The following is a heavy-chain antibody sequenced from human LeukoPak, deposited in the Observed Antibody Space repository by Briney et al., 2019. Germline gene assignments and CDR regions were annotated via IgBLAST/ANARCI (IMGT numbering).Heavy chain of an antibody. V-gene: IGHV1-18*01. CDR1: GYTFTSYG. CDR3: ARGSGTYYSGSGSLPFDY. D-gene: IGHD3-10*01. J-gene: IGHJ4*02. Sequence: ASVKVSCKASGYTFTSYGISWVRQAPGQGLEWMGWISAYNGNTNYAQKLQDRVTMTTDTYTSMAYMEVRSLRSDDTAVYYCARGSGTYYSGSGSLPFDYWGQGTQVTVSS. CDR2: ISAYNGNT.